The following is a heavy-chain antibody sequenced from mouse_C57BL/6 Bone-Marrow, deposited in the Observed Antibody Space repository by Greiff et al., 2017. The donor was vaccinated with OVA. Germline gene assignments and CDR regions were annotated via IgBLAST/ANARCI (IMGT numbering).Heavy chain of an antibody. Sequence: VKLVESGAELARPGASVKLSCKASGYTFTSYGISWVKQRTGQGLEWIGEIYPRSGNTYYNEKFKGKATLTADKSSSTADMELRSLTSEDSAVYFCARPPYYYGSSSAWFAYWGQGTLVTVSA. CDR3: ARPPYYYGSSSAWFAY. V-gene: IGHV1-81*01. D-gene: IGHD1-1*01. CDR2: IYPRSGNT. CDR1: GYTFTSYG. J-gene: IGHJ3*01.